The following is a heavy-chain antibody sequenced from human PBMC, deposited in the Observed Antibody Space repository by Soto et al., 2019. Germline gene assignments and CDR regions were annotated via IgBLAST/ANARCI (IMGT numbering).Heavy chain of an antibody. J-gene: IGHJ4*02. CDR2: ITASGGTT. V-gene: IGHV3-23*01. Sequence: EVQWLESGGGLVQPGGSLRLSCAASGFTFSNYAMTWVRQAPGKGLEYVSSITASGGTTLYADSVKGRFTISRDNCKNTLYLELNSLRAEDTAIYFCAKDPNGDYVGAFDSWGQGSLVTVSA. CDR1: GFTFSNYA. CDR3: AKDPNGDYVGAFDS. D-gene: IGHD4-17*01.